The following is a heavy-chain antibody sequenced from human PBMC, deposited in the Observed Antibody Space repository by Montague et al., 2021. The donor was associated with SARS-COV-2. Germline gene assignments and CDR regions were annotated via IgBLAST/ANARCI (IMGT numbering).Heavy chain of an antibody. V-gene: IGHV4-39*01. J-gene: IGHJ4*02. CDR3: ATRTRYPQNDFGF. CDR2: IYNGGTT. Sequence: SETLSLTCTVSGDSIRNSDYSWGWVRQPPGKGLEWIGNIYNGGTTFYNPSLKSRVTIFVDTSKNQFSLKLSSVTAADTAVYYCATRTRYPQNDFGFWGQGTLDTVSS. CDR1: GDSIRNSDYS. D-gene: IGHD2-15*01.